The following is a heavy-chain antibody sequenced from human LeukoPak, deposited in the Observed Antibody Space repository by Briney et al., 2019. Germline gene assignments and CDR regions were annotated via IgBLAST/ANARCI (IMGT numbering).Heavy chain of an antibody. V-gene: IGHV3-23*01. D-gene: IGHD5-12*01. CDR1: GFIFSSYA. CDR3: AKALKWGYDRDAFDI. J-gene: IGHJ3*02. CDR2: ISGSGGST. Sequence: AGGSLRLSCAASGFIFSSYAMSWVRQAPGKGLEWVSAISGSGGSTYYADSVKGRFTSSRDNSKNTLYLQMNSLRAEDTAVYYCAKALKWGYDRDAFDIWGQGTMVTVSS.